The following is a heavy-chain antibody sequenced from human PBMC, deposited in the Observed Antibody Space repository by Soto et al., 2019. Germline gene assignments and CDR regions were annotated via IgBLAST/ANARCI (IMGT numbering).Heavy chain of an antibody. CDR3: ARGIAAASNTGDYYYYYGMDV. J-gene: IGHJ6*02. V-gene: IGHV4-34*01. D-gene: IGHD6-13*01. CDR2: INHSGST. Sequence: SCISKTPGKGLEWIGEINHSGSTNYNPSLKSRVTISVDTSKNQFSLKLSSVTAADTAVYYCARGIAAASNTGDYYYYYGMDVWGQGTTVTGSS.